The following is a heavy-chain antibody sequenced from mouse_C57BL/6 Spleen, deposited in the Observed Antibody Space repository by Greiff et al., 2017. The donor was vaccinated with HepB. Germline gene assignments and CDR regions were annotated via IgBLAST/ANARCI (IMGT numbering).Heavy chain of an antibody. V-gene: IGHV1-64*01. CDR3: ARRGDGYPFAY. CDR1: GYTFTSYW. D-gene: IGHD2-3*01. J-gene: IGHJ3*01. CDR2: IHPNSGST. Sequence: VQLQQSGAELVKPGASVKLSCKASGYTFTSYWMHWVKQRPGQGLEWIGMIHPNSGSTNYNEKFKSKATLTVDKSSSTAYMQLSSLTSEDSAVYYCARRGDGYPFAYWGQGTLVTVSA.